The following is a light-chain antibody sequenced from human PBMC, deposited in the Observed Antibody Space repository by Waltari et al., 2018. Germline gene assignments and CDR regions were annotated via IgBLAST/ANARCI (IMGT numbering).Light chain of an antibody. Sequence: EIVLTQSPATLSLSPGERATLSCRASQSVSYYLAWYQQRPGQAPRLLIYDTSHRATGIPARFSGSGSETDFTLTISSLVPEEFAVYYCQQRRNWPLTFGGGTKVEIK. CDR3: QQRRNWPLT. V-gene: IGKV3-11*01. J-gene: IGKJ4*01. CDR2: DTS. CDR1: QSVSYY.